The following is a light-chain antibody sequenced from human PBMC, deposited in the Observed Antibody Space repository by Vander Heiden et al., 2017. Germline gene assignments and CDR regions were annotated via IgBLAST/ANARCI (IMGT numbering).Light chain of an antibody. Sequence: QSALTQPPSASGTPGQRVTISCSGSTPNIGNNYVYWYQQIPGTAPKVLIFRTDQRPSGVPDRVSGSKSGTSASLAISGLRSEDEGDYYCASWDDSLRGWVFGGGTTQTVL. V-gene: IGLV1-47*01. J-gene: IGLJ3*02. CDR2: RTD. CDR3: ASWDDSLRGWV. CDR1: TPNIGNNY.